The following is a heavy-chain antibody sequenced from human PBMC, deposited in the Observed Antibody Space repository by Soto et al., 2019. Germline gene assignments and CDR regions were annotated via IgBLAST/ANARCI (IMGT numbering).Heavy chain of an antibody. Sequence: SETLSLTCTVSGGSISSSSYYWGWIRQPPGKGLEWIGSIYYSGSTYYNPSLKSRVTISVDTSKNQFSLKLSSVTAADTAVYYCASVSTHYYYGMDVWGQGTTVTVSS. CDR1: GGSISSSSYY. D-gene: IGHD2-2*01. V-gene: IGHV4-39*01. CDR3: ASVSTHYYYGMDV. CDR2: IYYSGST. J-gene: IGHJ6*02.